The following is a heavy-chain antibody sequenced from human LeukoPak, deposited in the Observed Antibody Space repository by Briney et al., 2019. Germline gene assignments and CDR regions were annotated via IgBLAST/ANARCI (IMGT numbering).Heavy chain of an antibody. V-gene: IGHV3-33*01. CDR2: IWYDGSNK. CDR1: GFTFSSYG. D-gene: IGHD3-22*01. CDR3: ARDPGPYYYDSSGYYYPLRWFDP. Sequence: GGSLRLSCAASGFTFSSYGMHWVRQAPGKGLEWVAVIWYDGSNKYYADSVKGRFTISRDNSKNTLYLQMNSLRAEDTAVYYCARDPGPYYYDSSGYYYPLRWFDPWGQGTLVTVSS. J-gene: IGHJ5*02.